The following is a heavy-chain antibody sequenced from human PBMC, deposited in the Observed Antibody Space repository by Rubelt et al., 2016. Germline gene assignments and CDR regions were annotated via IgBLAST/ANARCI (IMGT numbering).Heavy chain of an antibody. J-gene: IGHJ3*02. Sequence: GAVIWYDGSNKYYADSVKGRFTISRDNSKNTLYLQMNSLRAEDTAVYYCARFPHACSTSTCWGAFDIWGQGTMVTVSS. D-gene: IGHD2-2*01. CDR2: IWYDGSNK. CDR3: ARFPHACSTSTCWGAFDI. V-gene: IGHV3-33*01.